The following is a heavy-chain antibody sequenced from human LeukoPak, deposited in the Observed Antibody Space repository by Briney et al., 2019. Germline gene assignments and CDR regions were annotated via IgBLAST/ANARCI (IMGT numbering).Heavy chain of an antibody. V-gene: IGHV4-4*07. CDR1: GGSISSYY. D-gene: IGHD5-12*01. J-gene: IGHJ4*02. CDR3: ARVYSGYDLPGSLANYYFDY. Sequence: PSETLSLTCTVSGGSISSYYWSWIRQPAGKGLEWIGRFYSGGSADYNPSLKSRVTMPVDTSKNQFSLKLSPVTAADTAVYYCARVYSGYDLPGSLANYYFDYWGQGTLVTVSS. CDR2: FYSGGSA.